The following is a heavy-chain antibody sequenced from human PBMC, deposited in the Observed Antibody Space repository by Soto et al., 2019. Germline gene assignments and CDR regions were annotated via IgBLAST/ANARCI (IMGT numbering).Heavy chain of an antibody. CDR1: GYSFTSYW. D-gene: IGHD2-2*02. Sequence: GESLQISCNGSGYSFTSYWISWVRQMPGKGLEWMGRIDPSDSYTNYSPSFQGHVTISADKSISTAYLQWSSLKASDTAMYYCARLVVPAAIGGGGYYYYYGMDVWGQGTTVTVSS. CDR3: ARLVVPAAIGGGGYYYYYGMDV. J-gene: IGHJ6*02. CDR2: IDPSDSYT. V-gene: IGHV5-10-1*01.